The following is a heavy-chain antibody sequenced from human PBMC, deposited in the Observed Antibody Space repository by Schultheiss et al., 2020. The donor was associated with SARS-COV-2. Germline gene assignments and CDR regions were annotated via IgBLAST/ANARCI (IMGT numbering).Heavy chain of an antibody. D-gene: IGHD2-15*01. CDR2: INHSGST. V-gene: IGHV4-34*01. Sequence: SETLSLTCAVYGGSFSGYYWSWIRQPPGKGLEWIGEINHSGSTNYNPSLKSRVTISVDKSKNQFSLKLSSVTAADTAVYYCARAVVAAYYWYFDLWGRGTLVTVSS. CDR3: ARAVVAAYYWYFDL. CDR1: GGSFSGYY. J-gene: IGHJ2*01.